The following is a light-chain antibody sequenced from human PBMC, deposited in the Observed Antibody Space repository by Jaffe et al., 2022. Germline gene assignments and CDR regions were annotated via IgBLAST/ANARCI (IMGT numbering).Light chain of an antibody. Sequence: QSVLTQPPSASGTPGQRVTISCSGSSSNIGRSSIYWYQHLPGTAPKLLIYRNNQRPSGVPDRFSGSKSGTSASLAISGLRSEDEAGYYCAAWDDSLSAWVFGGGTKLTVL. CDR1: SSNIGRSS. CDR3: AAWDDSLSAWV. J-gene: IGLJ3*02. CDR2: RNN. V-gene: IGLV1-47*01.